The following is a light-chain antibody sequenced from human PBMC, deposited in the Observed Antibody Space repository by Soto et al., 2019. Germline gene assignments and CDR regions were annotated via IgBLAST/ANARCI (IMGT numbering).Light chain of an antibody. V-gene: IGLV2-23*01. CDR3: CSYAGSVTFVV. J-gene: IGLJ2*01. CDR2: EGS. CDR1: SSDVGSYNL. Sequence: QSALTQPASVSGSPGQSITISCTGTSSDVGSYNLVSWYQLHPGKAPKFMIYEGSKRPSGVSNRFSGSKSGDTASLTISGLQAEDEADYYCCSYAGSVTFVVFGGGTKLTVL.